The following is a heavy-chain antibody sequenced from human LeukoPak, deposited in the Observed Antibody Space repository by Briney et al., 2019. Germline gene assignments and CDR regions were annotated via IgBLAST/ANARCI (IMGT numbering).Heavy chain of an antibody. CDR3: ARETGGYGYPFDS. V-gene: IGHV4-30-4*01. CDR2: IYYSGST. J-gene: IGHJ4*02. Sequence: SQTLSLTCTVSGGSISSGDYYWGWIRQPPGKGLEWIGYIYYSGSTYYNPSLKSRVTISVDTSKNQFSLKLTSVTAADTAVYYCARETGGYGYPFDSWGQGTLVTVSS. D-gene: IGHD6-25*01. CDR1: GGSISSGDYY.